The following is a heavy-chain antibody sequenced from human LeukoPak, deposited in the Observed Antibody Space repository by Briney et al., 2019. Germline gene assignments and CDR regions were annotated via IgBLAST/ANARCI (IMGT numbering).Heavy chain of an antibody. D-gene: IGHD1-1*01. J-gene: IGHJ4*02. CDR3: ARDPWNEDDY. Sequence: SETLSLTCTVSGYSISSGYYWGWIRQPPGKGLEWIGSIYHSGSTYYDPSLKSRVTISVDTSKNQFSLKLSSVTAADTAVYYCARDPWNEDDYWGQGTLVTVSS. CDR2: IYHSGST. V-gene: IGHV4-38-2*02. CDR1: GYSISSGYY.